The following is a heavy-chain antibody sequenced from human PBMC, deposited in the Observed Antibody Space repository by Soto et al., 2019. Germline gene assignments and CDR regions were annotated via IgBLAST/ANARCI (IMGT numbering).Heavy chain of an antibody. Sequence: TXSLTFTVSGGSISSCDYYWSWIREPPGKGLEWIGYIYYSGSTYYNPSLKSRVTISVDTSKNQFSLKLSSVTAADTAVYYCARERLDYGDYYAGYWGQGTLVTVSS. J-gene: IGHJ4*02. CDR1: GGSISSCDYY. CDR2: IYYSGST. CDR3: ARERLDYGDYYAGY. V-gene: IGHV4-30-4*01. D-gene: IGHD4-17*01.